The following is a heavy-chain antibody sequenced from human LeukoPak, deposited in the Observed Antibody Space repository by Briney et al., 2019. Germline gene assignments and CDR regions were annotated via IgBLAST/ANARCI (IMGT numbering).Heavy chain of an antibody. D-gene: IGHD3-9*01. CDR3: ARAAWYYDILTGYYWWFDP. V-gene: IGHV4-4*07. J-gene: IGHJ5*02. CDR1: GGSISSYY. CDR2: IYTSGST. Sequence: SETLSLTCTVSGGSISSYYWSWIRQPAGKGLEWIGRIYTSGSTNYNPSLKSRVTMSVDTSKNQFSRKLSSVTAADTAVYYCARAAWYYDILTGYYWWFDPWGQGTLVTVSS.